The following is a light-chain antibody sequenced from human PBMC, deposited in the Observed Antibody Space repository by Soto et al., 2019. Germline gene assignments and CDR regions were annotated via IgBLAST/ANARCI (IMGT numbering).Light chain of an antibody. J-gene: IGLJ2*01. CDR3: CSYAGRSTFEV. V-gene: IGLV2-23*03. CDR2: EGS. Sequence: QSALTQPASVSGSPGQSITISCTGTSSDVGSYNLVSWYQQHPGKAPKLMIYEGSKRPSGVSNRFSGSKSGNTASLTISGLQAEDEADYSCCSYAGRSTFEVFGGGTKVTVL. CDR1: SSDVGSYNL.